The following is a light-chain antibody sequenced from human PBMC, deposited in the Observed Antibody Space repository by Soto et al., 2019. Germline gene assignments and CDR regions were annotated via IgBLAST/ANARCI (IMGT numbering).Light chain of an antibody. CDR2: GAS. Sequence: EIVMTQSPSTLSASPGERATLSCRASQSVRSNLAWYQQKPGQAPRLLIYGASTRATGIPARFSGSGSGTEFTLTISSLQPDDFATYYCQHYNSYSEAFGQRTKVDIK. J-gene: IGKJ1*01. CDR3: QHYNSYSEA. V-gene: IGKV3-15*01. CDR1: QSVRSN.